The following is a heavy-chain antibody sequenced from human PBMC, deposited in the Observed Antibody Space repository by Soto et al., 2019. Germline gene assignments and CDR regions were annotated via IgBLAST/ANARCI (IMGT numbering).Heavy chain of an antibody. V-gene: IGHV4-4*02. CDR3: ARGLRSGTRFDS. CDR2: ISHSGNT. CDR1: IGAISSNW. J-gene: IGHJ4*01. Sequence: LTCAVCIGAISSNWWSWVRQPRGKGLEWIGKISHSGNTNYNPSLKSRVIMSVDKSKNQFSLQLRSVTAADTAVDYCARGLRSGTRFDSWGQGALVTASS. D-gene: IGHD3-16*01.